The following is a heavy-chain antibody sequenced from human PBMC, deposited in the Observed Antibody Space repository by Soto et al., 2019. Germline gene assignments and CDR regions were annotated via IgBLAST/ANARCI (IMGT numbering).Heavy chain of an antibody. CDR3: AVSVFDY. V-gene: IGHV1-46*01. CDR2: INPTDGDT. CDR1: GYTFTSYY. J-gene: IGHJ4*02. Sequence: QVLLVQSGAEVKKPGASVKISCKASGYTFTSYYVHWVRQAPGHGLEWMGIINPTDGDTSYTQKXQXRVXISMDTSTTTVYMELTSLRYEDTAVYYCAVSVFDYWGQGTLVTVSS.